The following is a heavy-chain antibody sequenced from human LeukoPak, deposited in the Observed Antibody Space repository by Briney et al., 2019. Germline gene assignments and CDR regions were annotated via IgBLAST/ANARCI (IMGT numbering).Heavy chain of an antibody. Sequence: ASVKVSCKASGGTFSSYAISWVRQAPGQGLEWMGGLIPIFGTPNYAQKFQGRVTITADESTSTAYMELSSLRSEDTAVYYCARDQVSGYYDSSGYYYYYGMDVWGQGTTVTVSS. CDR3: ARDQVSGYYDSSGYYYYYGMDV. CDR1: GGTFSSYA. J-gene: IGHJ6*02. V-gene: IGHV1-69*13. D-gene: IGHD3-22*01. CDR2: LIPIFGTP.